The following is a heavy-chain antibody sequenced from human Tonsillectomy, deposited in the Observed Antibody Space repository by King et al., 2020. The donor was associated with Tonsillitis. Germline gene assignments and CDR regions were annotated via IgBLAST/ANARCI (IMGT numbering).Heavy chain of an antibody. D-gene: IGHD3-22*01. CDR3: ARISSSAYDSSGHDAFDI. Sequence: VTLKESGPTLVKPTQTLTLTCTFSGFSLTTRGMRVSWIRQPPGKALEWLAYIDWEDDKSYSTSLKTRLTISKDTSKNQVVLTMSNMDPVDTATYYCARISSSAYDSSGHDAFDIWGQGTMVTVSS. CDR1: GFSLTTRGMR. CDR2: IDWEDDK. V-gene: IGHV2-70*04. J-gene: IGHJ3*02.